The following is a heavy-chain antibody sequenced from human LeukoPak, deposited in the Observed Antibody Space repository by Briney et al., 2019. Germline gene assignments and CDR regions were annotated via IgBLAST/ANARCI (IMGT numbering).Heavy chain of an antibody. CDR3: ARDPRGSYGFY. CDR1: GFTVSSNY. Sequence: PGGSLRLSCAASGFTVSSNYMSWVRQAPGKGLEWVPVIYSGGSTYYADSVKGRFTISRDNAKNSLYLQMNSLRAEDTAVYYCARDPRGSYGFYWGQGTLVTVSS. V-gene: IGHV3-66*01. J-gene: IGHJ4*02. D-gene: IGHD1-26*01. CDR2: IYSGGST.